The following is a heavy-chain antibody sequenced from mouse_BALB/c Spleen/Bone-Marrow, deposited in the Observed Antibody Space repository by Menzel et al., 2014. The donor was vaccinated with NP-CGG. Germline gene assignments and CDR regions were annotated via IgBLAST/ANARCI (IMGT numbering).Heavy chain of an antibody. V-gene: IGHV1S135*01. CDR2: IDPYSGGT. J-gene: IGHJ2*01. CDR1: GYAFTNYN. Sequence: VQLQQSGPELVKPGASVKVSCKASGYAFTNYNMNWVKQSHGKSLEWIGYIDPYSGGTNYNQKFRGKATLTVDKSSSTAYMHLNSLTSEDPAVYYCSRGVLAYFDYWGQGTTLTVSS. D-gene: IGHD2-14*01. CDR3: SRGVLAYFDY.